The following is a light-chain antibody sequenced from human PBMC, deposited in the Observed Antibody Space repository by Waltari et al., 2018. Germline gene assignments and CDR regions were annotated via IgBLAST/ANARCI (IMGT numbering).Light chain of an antibody. CDR3: QQYNSHSRT. CDR2: KAS. CDR1: QSLNTW. J-gene: IGKJ1*01. Sequence: DIQMTQSPSTLSASVGDRVTITCRASQSLNTWLAWYQQKPGKAPKLLIYKASTLQSGVPSRFSGSGSGTELTLTISSLQPDDSATYYCQQYNSHSRTFGQGTKVEI. V-gene: IGKV1-5*03.